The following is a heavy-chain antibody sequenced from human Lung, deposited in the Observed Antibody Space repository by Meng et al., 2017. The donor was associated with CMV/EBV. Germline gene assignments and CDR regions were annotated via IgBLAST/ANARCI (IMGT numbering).Heavy chain of an antibody. J-gene: IGHJ3*02. CDR2: IYHSGST. Sequence: SXTXSLXCTVSGYSISSGYYWGWIRQPPGKGLEWIGSIYHSGSTYYNPSLKSRVTISVDTSKNQSSLKLNPVTAAGTAVYYCARDGRYCTNGVCSYDAFDIGXQGTXV. CDR3: ARDGRYCTNGVCSYDAFDI. V-gene: IGHV4-38-2*02. CDR1: GYSISSGYY. D-gene: IGHD2-8*01.